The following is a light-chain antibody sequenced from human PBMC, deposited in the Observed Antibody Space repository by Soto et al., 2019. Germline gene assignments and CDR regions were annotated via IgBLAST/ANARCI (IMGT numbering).Light chain of an antibody. Sequence: EIVLTQSPGTLSLSPWERATLSCRASQSVSSSYLAWYQQKPGQAPRLLIYGASSRATGIPDRFSGSGSGTDFTLTIIRLDPEDFAVYYCQQYGSSSITFGQGTRLEIK. J-gene: IGKJ5*01. CDR2: GAS. CDR3: QQYGSSSIT. V-gene: IGKV3-20*01. CDR1: QSVSSSY.